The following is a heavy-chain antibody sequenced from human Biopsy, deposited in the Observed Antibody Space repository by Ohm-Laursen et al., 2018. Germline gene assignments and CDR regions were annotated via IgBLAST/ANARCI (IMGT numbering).Heavy chain of an antibody. CDR3: ARSLWPEDY. V-gene: IGHV3-7*01. CDR1: GFTFSSYY. J-gene: IGHJ4*02. CDR2: INQDGSVK. Sequence: SLRLSCTASGFTFSSYYMSWGLLAPGKGLEWVANINQDGSVKNYVDSVKGRFTISRDNAENSVYLQMSSLRSEDTAVYYCARSLWPEDYWGQGTLVTVS. D-gene: IGHD2-21*01.